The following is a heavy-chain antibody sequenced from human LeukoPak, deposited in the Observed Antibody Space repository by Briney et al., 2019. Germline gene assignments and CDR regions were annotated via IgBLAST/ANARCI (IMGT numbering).Heavy chain of an antibody. D-gene: IGHD3-10*01. CDR2: ISAYNGNT. V-gene: IGHV1-18*01. J-gene: IGHJ6*02. Sequence: ASVKVSCKASGYTFTSYGISWVRQAPGQGLEWMGWISAYNGNTNYAQKLQGRVTMTTDTSTSTAYMELRSLRSDDTAVYYCARDDTMVRGVIVSYHGMDVWGQGTTVTVSS. CDR1: GYTFTSYG. CDR3: ARDDTMVRGVIVSYHGMDV.